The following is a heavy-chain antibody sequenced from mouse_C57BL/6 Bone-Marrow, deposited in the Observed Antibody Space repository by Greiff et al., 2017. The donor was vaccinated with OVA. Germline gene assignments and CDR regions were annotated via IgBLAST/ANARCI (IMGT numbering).Heavy chain of an antibody. J-gene: IGHJ4*01. CDR2: INPYNGGT. D-gene: IGHD2-4*01. CDR1: GYTFTDYY. V-gene: IGHV1-19*01. Sequence: EVQLQESGPVLVKPGASVKMSCKASGYTFTDYYMNWVKQSHGKSLEWIGVINPYNGGTSYNQKFKGKATLTVDKSSSTAYMELNSLTSEDSAVYYCARYDYSYAMDYWGQGTSVTVSS. CDR3: ARYDYSYAMDY.